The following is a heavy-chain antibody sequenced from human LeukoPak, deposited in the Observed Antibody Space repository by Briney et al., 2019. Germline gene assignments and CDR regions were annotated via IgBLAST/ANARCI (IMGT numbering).Heavy chain of an antibody. CDR2: NSGGST. CDR3: AKAGAAYSSSWYLYFDY. V-gene: IGHV3-23*01. Sequence: GGSLRLSCAASGFTFSSYAVSWVRQAPGKGLEWVSTNSGGSTYDADSVKGRFTISRDNSKNTVYLEMNSLRAEDTAVYYCAKAGAAYSSSWYLYFDYWGQGTLVTVSS. J-gene: IGHJ4*02. CDR1: GFTFSSYA. D-gene: IGHD6-13*01.